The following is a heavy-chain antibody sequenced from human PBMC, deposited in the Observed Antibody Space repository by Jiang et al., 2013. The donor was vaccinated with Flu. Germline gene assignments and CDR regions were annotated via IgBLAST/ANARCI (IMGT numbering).Heavy chain of an antibody. CDR3: SAGPIRSDSSGYQRGDSHGLDV. V-gene: IGHV1-2*02. Sequence: SGAEVKKPGASVKVSCKASGYAFTAYYIHWVRQAPGQGLEWMGWINPNSGGTNSAPKFHGNITMTRDTSISTAYMEMSRLTYDDTAVYYCSAGPIRSDSSGYQRGDSHGLDVWGQGTTVTV. CDR1: GYAFTAYY. J-gene: IGHJ6*02. D-gene: IGHD3-22*01. CDR2: INPNSGGT.